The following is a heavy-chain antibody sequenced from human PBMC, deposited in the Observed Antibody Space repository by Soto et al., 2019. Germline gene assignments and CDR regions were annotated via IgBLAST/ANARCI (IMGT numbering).Heavy chain of an antibody. V-gene: IGHV4-31*03. CDR1: GGSISSGGFH. Sequence: SETLSLTCSVSGGSISSGGFHWSWIRQHPGKGLEWIGNIYDSGSTYYNPSLKSRISISLDTSKNQFSLKLNSVTAADTAVYFCARSITMFRGVRFYFDSWGQGTLVTVSS. J-gene: IGHJ4*02. CDR2: IYDSGST. CDR3: ARSITMFRGVRFYFDS. D-gene: IGHD3-10*01.